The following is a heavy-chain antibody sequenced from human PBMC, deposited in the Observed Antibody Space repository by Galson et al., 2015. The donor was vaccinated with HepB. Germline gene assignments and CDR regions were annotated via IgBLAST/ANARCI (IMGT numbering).Heavy chain of an antibody. CDR1: GFTFSSYA. J-gene: IGHJ1*01. Sequence: SLRLSCAASGFTFSSYAMSWVRQAPGKGLEWVSAISGSGGSTYYADSVKGRFTISRDNSKNTLYLQMNSLRAEDTAVYYCAKVYCGGDCYSEYFQHWGQGTLVTVSS. CDR3: AKVYCGGDCYSEYFQH. CDR2: ISGSGGST. D-gene: IGHD2-21*02. V-gene: IGHV3-23*01.